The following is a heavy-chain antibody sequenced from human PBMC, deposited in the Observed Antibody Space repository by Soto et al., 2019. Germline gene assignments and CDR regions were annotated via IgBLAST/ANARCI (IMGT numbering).Heavy chain of an antibody. Sequence: QVPLVQSGAEVKKPGASVKVSCKASGYTFTSYAMHWVRQAPGQRLEWMGWINAGNGNTKYSQKFQGRVTITRDTSASTAYMELSSLRSEDTAVYYCAGDREIVVVTYFDYWGQGTLVTVSS. CDR1: GYTFTSYA. CDR3: AGDREIVVVTYFDY. J-gene: IGHJ4*02. CDR2: INAGNGNT. V-gene: IGHV1-3*01. D-gene: IGHD3-22*01.